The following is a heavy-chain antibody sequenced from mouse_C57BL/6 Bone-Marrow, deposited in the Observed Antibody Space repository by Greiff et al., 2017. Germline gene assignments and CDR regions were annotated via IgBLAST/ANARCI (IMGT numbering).Heavy chain of an antibody. D-gene: IGHD2-4*01. V-gene: IGHV1-64*01. J-gene: IGHJ3*01. CDR1: GYTFTSYW. CDR3: ARWNYDEAY. Sequence: VQLQQPGAELVKPGASVKLSCKASGYTFTSYWMHWVKQRPGQGLEWIGMIHPNSGSTNYNEKFTSKATLTVDKSSSTAYMQLSSLTSEDSAVYYCARWNYDEAYWGQGTLVTVSA. CDR2: IHPNSGST.